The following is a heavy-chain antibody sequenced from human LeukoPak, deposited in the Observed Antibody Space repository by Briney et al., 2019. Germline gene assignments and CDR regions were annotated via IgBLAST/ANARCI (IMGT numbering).Heavy chain of an antibody. Sequence: GGSLRLSCAASGFTFSSYAMSWVRQAPGKGLEWVSAISGSGGSTYYADSVKGRFTISRDNSKNTLYLQMNSLRAEDTAVYYCARGVRTLYSSSWEYNWFDPWGQGTLVTVSS. J-gene: IGHJ5*02. D-gene: IGHD6-13*01. V-gene: IGHV3-23*01. CDR2: ISGSGGST. CDR1: GFTFSSYA. CDR3: ARGVRTLYSSSWEYNWFDP.